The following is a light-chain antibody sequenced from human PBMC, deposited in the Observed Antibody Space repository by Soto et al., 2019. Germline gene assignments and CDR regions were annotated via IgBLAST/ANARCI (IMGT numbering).Light chain of an antibody. Sequence: EIVLTQSPGTLSLSPGERATLSCRASQSVIGSYLAWYQQKPGQAPRLLIYDASRRATGIPDRFSGSGSGTDFTLTISRLEPEDFAVFYCQQYGSSPVTFGGGTTVENK. CDR2: DAS. J-gene: IGKJ4*01. CDR3: QQYGSSPVT. V-gene: IGKV3-20*01. CDR1: QSVIGSY.